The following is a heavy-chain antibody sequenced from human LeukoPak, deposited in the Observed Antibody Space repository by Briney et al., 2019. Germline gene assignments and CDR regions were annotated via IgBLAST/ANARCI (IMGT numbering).Heavy chain of an antibody. V-gene: IGHV5-51*01. Sequence: GESLKISCKISGYKLTHNWIGWVRQVPGKGLEWMGLIYPGYSDARYSPPFQGQVTFSVDASISTAYLQLSGLRASDTAMYYCVRFGLTSSLDHWGQGTLVTVSS. CDR1: GYKLTHNW. D-gene: IGHD6-13*01. CDR2: IYPGYSDA. J-gene: IGHJ5*02. CDR3: VRFGLTSSLDH.